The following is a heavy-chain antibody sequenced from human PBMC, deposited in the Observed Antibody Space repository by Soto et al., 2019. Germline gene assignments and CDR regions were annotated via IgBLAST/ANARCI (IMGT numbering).Heavy chain of an antibody. D-gene: IGHD1-26*01. V-gene: IGHV4-39*01. CDR1: GGSIGSSSYY. J-gene: IGHJ4*02. Sequence: SETLSLTCTVSGGSIGSSSYYWVWIRQPPGKGLEWIGGIYYSGSTYYNPSLKSRVTISEDTSKNQFSLKLSSVTAADTAVYYCARLGIVGATKYYFDYWGQGTLVTVSS. CDR2: IYYSGST. CDR3: ARLGIVGATKYYFDY.